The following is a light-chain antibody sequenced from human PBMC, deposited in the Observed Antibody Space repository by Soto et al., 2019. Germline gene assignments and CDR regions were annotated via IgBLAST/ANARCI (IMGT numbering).Light chain of an antibody. CDR2: GAS. J-gene: IGKJ5*01. CDR1: QSVSSY. Sequence: EIVLTQSLGTLSLSPGERVTLSCRASQSVSSYLAWYQQKPGQAPRLLIYGASSRATGIPDRFSGSGSGTDFTLTISRLEPEDFAVYYCQQYGSSPRITFGQGTRLEIK. CDR3: QQYGSSPRIT. V-gene: IGKV3-20*01.